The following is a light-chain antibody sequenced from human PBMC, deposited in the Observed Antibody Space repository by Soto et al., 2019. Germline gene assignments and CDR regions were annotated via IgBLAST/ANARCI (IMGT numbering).Light chain of an antibody. CDR1: QSVSSN. Sequence: EIVVTQSPATLSVSPGERATLSCRASQSVSSNLAWYQQKPGQAPGLLIYGASTRATGIPARFSGSGSGTEFTLTISSLQSEDFAVYYCQQYNNWPRTFGQVTKVDFK. CDR2: GAS. J-gene: IGKJ1*01. V-gene: IGKV3-15*01. CDR3: QQYNNWPRT.